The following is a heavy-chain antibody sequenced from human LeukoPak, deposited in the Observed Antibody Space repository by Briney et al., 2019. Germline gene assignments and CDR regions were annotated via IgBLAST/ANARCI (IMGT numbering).Heavy chain of an antibody. D-gene: IGHD6-19*01. V-gene: IGHV3-21*01. J-gene: IGHJ4*02. CDR3: AREVENTSGWYSHFDY. Sequence: PGGSLRLSCEASGFTFSSYSMNWVRQAPGKGLEWVSSISTSSSYIYYADSVKGRFTISRDNAKNSLYLQMNSLRAEDTAVYYCAREVENTSGWYSHFDYWGQGTLVTVSS. CDR2: ISTSSSYI. CDR1: GFTFSSYS.